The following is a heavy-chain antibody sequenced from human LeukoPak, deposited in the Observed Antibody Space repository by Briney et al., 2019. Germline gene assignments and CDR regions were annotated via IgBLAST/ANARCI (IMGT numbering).Heavy chain of an antibody. CDR1: GFTFSSYA. V-gene: IGHV3-23*01. CDR3: AKGDKPVIAMVKFDY. J-gene: IGHJ4*02. Sequence: PGGSLRLSCAASGFTFSSYAMNWVRQAPGKGLEWVSGISGSGTNTYYADSVKGRFTISRDNSKNTLYMQMNSLRAEDTAVYYCAKGDKPVIAMVKFDYWGQGTLVTVSS. D-gene: IGHD5-18*01. CDR2: ISGSGTNT.